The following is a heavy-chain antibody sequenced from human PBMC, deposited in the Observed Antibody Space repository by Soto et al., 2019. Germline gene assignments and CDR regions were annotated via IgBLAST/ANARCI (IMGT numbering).Heavy chain of an antibody. CDR2: ISAYNGNT. CDR1: GYTFTSYG. J-gene: IGHJ6*03. Sequence: ASVKVSCKASGYTFTSYGISWVRQAPGQGLEWMGWISAYNGNTNYAQKLQGRVTMTTDTSTSTAYMELRSLRSDDTAVYYCARNEYQLLSSFQGDYYYYYYMDVWGKGTTVTVSS. V-gene: IGHV1-18*01. CDR3: ARNEYQLLSSFQGDYYYYYYMDV. D-gene: IGHD2-2*01.